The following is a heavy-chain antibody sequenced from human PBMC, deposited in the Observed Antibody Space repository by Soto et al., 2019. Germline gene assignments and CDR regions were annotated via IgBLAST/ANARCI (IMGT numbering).Heavy chain of an antibody. CDR3: AKAAGNYYYYGMDV. CDR1: GFTFSSYA. Sequence: GGSLRLSCAASGFTFSSYAMSWVRQAPGKGLEWVSAISGSGGSTYYADSVEGRFTISRDNSKNTLYLQMNSLRAEDTAVYYCAKAAGNYYYYGMDVWGQGTTVTVSS. CDR2: ISGSGGST. V-gene: IGHV3-23*01. J-gene: IGHJ6*02. D-gene: IGHD6-13*01.